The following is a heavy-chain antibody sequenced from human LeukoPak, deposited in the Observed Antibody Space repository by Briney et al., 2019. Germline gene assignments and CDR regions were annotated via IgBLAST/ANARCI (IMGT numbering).Heavy chain of an antibody. V-gene: IGHV3-30*18. CDR1: GFTFSSYG. D-gene: IGHD4-17*01. CDR2: ISYDGSNK. CDR3: AKDRRGRYGDYYFDY. Sequence: QPGGCLRLSCAASGFTFSSYGVHWVRQAPGKGLEWVAVISYDGSNKYYADSVKGRFTISRDNSKNTLYLQMNSLRAEDTAVYYCAKDRRGRYGDYYFDYWGQGTLVTVSS. J-gene: IGHJ4*02.